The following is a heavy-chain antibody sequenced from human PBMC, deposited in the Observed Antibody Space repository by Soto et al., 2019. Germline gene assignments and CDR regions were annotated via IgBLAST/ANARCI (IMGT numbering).Heavy chain of an antibody. J-gene: IGHJ4*02. CDR3: AKDPGIAVAGTDY. V-gene: IGHV3-23*01. CDR2: IRARSAST. CDR1: GFTFSSYA. Sequence: LRLSCAASGFTFSSYAMSWVRQAPGKGLEWLSAIRARSASTNHADSLKGRFTISRDNPKHTLYLQMNSLRPEDTAAYHCAKDPGIAVAGTDYWGRGTLVTAAS. D-gene: IGHD6-19*01.